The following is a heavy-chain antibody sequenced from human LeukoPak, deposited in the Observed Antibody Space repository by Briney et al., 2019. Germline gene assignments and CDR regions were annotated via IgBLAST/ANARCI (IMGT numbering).Heavy chain of an antibody. D-gene: IGHD3-10*01. Sequence: ASVKVSCKASGYTFTSYGISWVRQAPGQGLEWMGWISAYNGHTGYAQKLQDRVTMTTDTSTSTAYMELRSLRSDDTAVYYCARGIGRFGELSLDYWGQGTLVTVSS. CDR2: ISAYNGHT. V-gene: IGHV1-18*01. J-gene: IGHJ4*02. CDR1: GYTFTSYG. CDR3: ARGIGRFGELSLDY.